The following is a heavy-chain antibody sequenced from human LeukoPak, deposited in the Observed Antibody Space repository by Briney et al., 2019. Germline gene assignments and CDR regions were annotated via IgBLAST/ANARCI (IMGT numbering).Heavy chain of an antibody. D-gene: IGHD2-21*02. CDR2: ISSSGNTI. V-gene: IGHV3-48*03. Sequence: GGSLRLSCAASGDTFGRYWMSWVRQAPGKGLEWVSYISSSGNTIYYADSVKGRFTISRDNAKNSLYLQMNSLRAEDTAVYYCARSTRVVVTASPDFDYWGQGTLVTVSS. J-gene: IGHJ4*02. CDR3: ARSTRVVVTASPDFDY. CDR1: GDTFGRYW.